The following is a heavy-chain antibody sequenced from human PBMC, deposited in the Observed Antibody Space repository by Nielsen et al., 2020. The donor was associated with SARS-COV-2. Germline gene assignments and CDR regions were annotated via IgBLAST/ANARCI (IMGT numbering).Heavy chain of an antibody. CDR2: INPGDSDT. V-gene: IGHV5-51*01. D-gene: IGHD3-10*01. CDR1: GYNFNYYW. CDR3: GRLPYYDSGSYHRYFYAVDV. J-gene: IGHJ6*02. Sequence: GESLKISCKASGYNFNYYWIAWVRQMPGKGLEWMGIINPGDSDTTYSPSFEGQVTFSADESINTAYLQWSSLKASDTAMYYCGRLPYYDSGSYHRYFYAVDVWGQGTTVTVSS.